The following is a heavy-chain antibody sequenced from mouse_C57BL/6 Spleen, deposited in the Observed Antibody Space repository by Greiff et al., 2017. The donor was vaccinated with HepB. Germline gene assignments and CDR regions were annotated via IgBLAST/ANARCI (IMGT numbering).Heavy chain of an antibody. CDR1: GYTFTSYW. J-gene: IGHJ2*01. CDR2: INPSSGYT. CDR3: ARFNTAVMAHLDY. D-gene: IGHD1-1*01. V-gene: IGHV1-7*01. Sequence: QVQLQQSGAELAKPGASVKLSCKASGYTFTSYWMHWVKQRPGQGLEWIGYINPSSGYTKYNQKFKDKATLTADKSSSTAYMQLSSLTYEDSAVYYCARFNTAVMAHLDYWGQGTTVTVSS.